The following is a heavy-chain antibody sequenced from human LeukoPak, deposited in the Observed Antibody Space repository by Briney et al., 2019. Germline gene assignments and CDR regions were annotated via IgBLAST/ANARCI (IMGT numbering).Heavy chain of an antibody. CDR3: AKVDYSNYLLDY. J-gene: IGHJ4*02. D-gene: IGHD4-11*01. Sequence: GGSLRLSCAASGFTFITYAMSWVRQAPGKGPEWVSGISVSGGRTDYADSVKGRFTISRDNSKNTLYLQMNSLRAEDTAVYYCAKVDYSNYLLDYWGQGTLVTVSS. CDR2: ISVSGGRT. CDR1: GFTFITYA. V-gene: IGHV3-23*01.